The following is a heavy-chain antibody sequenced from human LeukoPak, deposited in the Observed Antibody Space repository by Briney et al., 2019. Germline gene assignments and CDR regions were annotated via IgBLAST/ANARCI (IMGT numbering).Heavy chain of an antibody. CDR1: GFTFNGYW. CDR2: IKEDGSAQ. V-gene: IGHV3-7*01. CDR3: ATYSSLNRREFQY. Sequence: GGSLRLSCAASGFTFNGYWMSWVRQAPGKGLEWVANIKEDGSAQYYVGSVKGRFTISRDNAKNSLYLQMNSLRAEDTAVYYCATYSSLNRREFQYWGQGTLLTVSS. D-gene: IGHD3-22*01. J-gene: IGHJ1*01.